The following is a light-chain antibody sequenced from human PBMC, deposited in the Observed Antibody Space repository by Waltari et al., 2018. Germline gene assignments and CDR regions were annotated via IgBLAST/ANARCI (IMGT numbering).Light chain of an antibody. Sequence: DIQMTQSPSTLSASVGDRVTITCRASQSISGWLAWYQQKPGKAPKLLIYDASSLESGVPSRFSGIRSGTEFTLTISSLQPDDFATYYCQQCNSYWAAFGPETKVEIK. CDR2: DAS. CDR3: QQCNSYWAA. V-gene: IGKV1-5*01. CDR1: QSISGW. J-gene: IGKJ1*01.